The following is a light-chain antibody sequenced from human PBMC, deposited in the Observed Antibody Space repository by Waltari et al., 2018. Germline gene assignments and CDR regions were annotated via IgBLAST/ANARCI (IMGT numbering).Light chain of an antibody. V-gene: IGLV2-14*01. CDR3: SSYSSSTSLCV. CDR2: EVT. Sequence: QSALTQPASVSGSPGQSITISCTGTSSDIGNFTSVSWYQQRPGKAPKLMIFEVTTRPSGISNRFSGSKSDDTVFLTISGLQAEDDADYYCSSYSSSTSLCVFGAGTKVTVL. CDR1: SSDIGNFTS. J-gene: IGLJ1*01.